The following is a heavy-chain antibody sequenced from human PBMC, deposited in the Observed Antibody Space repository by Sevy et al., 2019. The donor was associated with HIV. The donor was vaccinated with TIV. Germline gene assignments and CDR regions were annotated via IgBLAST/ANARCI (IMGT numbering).Heavy chain of an antibody. CDR3: ARSGYYYGFDY. D-gene: IGHD3-22*01. CDR2: INTNSGAT. CDR1: GHTFTAYY. Sequence: ASVKVSCKASGHTFTAYYMNWVRQAPGQGLEWMGWINTNSGATKYAQKFQDRVTMTSDTSISTVYMDLSRLRSDDTAVYFCARSGYYYGFDYWGQGTLVTVSS. V-gene: IGHV1-2*02. J-gene: IGHJ4*02.